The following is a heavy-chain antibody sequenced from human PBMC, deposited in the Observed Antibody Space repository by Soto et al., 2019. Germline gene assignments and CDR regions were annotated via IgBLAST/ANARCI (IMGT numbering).Heavy chain of an antibody. Sequence: GGSLRLSCAASGFTFSSYAMHWVRQAPGKGLEWVAVISYDGSNKYYADSVKGRFTISRDNSKNTLYLQMNSLRAEDTAVYYCARDSPRSSWYPSSNLFDYWGQGTLVTVSS. CDR3: ARDSPRSSWYPSSNLFDY. CDR1: GFTFSSYA. V-gene: IGHV3-30-3*01. J-gene: IGHJ4*02. D-gene: IGHD6-13*01. CDR2: ISYDGSNK.